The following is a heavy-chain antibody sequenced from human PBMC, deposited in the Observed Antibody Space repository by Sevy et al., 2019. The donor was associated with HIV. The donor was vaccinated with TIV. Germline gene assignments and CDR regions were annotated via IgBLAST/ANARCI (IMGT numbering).Heavy chain of an antibody. CDR1: GYSFTSYW. CDR3: ARPCIVGATRRGEHEGCDY. D-gene: IGHD1-26*01. Sequence: GESLKISCKGSGYSFTSYWIGWVRQMPGKGLEWMGIIYPGDSDTRYSPSFQGQVTISADKSISTAYLQWSSLKASDTAKYYCARPCIVGATRRGEHEGCDYWGQGTLVTVSS. J-gene: IGHJ4*02. V-gene: IGHV5-51*01. CDR2: IYPGDSDT.